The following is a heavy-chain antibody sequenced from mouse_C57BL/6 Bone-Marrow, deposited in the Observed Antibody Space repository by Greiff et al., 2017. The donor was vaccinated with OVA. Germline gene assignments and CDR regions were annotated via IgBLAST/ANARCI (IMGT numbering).Heavy chain of an antibody. J-gene: IGHJ3*01. CDR2: INPGSGGT. CDR1: GYAFTNYL. Sequence: QVQLQQSGAELVRPGTSVKVSCKASGYAFTNYLIEWVKQRPGQGLEWIGVINPGSGGTNYNEKFKGKSTLTADKSSSTNYMQLSSLTSEDSAVYFCARKGDWDLPWFAYWGQGTLVTVSA. V-gene: IGHV1-54*01. CDR3: ARKGDWDLPWFAY. D-gene: IGHD4-1*01.